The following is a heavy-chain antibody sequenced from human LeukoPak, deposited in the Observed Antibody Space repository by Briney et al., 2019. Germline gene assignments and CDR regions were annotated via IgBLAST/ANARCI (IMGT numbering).Heavy chain of an antibody. CDR3: VTELGIGGFDI. D-gene: IGHD7-27*01. Sequence: GRSLRLSRAASGFSFNNFGMYWVRQAPGKGLEWVAVIWFDGSNQYYADSVKGRFTISRDNSKNTLYLQMSTLRAEDTAVYYCVTELGIGGFDIWGQGTMVTVSS. J-gene: IGHJ3*02. V-gene: IGHV3-30*19. CDR2: IWFDGSNQ. CDR1: GFSFNNFG.